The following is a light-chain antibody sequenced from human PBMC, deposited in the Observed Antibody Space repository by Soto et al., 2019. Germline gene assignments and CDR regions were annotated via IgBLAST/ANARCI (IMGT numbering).Light chain of an antibody. Sequence: QSVLTQPASVSGSPGQSITISCTGTSSDVGAYDYVSWYQQHPDKAPKLMIYEVSHRPSGVSNRFYGSKSVNTATLTISGLQAEDEADYYCSSYTSSSTRVFGTGTKATVL. CDR2: EVS. CDR1: SSDVGAYDY. V-gene: IGLV2-14*03. J-gene: IGLJ1*01. CDR3: SSYTSSSTRV.